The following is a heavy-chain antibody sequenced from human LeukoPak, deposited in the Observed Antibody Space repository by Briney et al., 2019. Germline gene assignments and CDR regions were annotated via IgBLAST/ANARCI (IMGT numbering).Heavy chain of an antibody. J-gene: IGHJ4*02. CDR3: ARGSGSYSQLDY. Sequence: ASVTVSCEASGYTFTGYYMHWVRPAPGQGREWVGWVNPNSGGTNYAQKSQGRVNITGDAFISTAYMERSRLRSVDTAVYYCARGSGSYSQLDYWGEGTLVTVSS. CDR1: GYTFTGYY. CDR2: VNPNSGGT. D-gene: IGHD3-10*01. V-gene: IGHV1-2*02.